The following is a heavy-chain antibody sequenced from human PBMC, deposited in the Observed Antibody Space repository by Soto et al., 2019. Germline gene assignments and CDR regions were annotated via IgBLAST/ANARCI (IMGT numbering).Heavy chain of an antibody. CDR1: GGTFSDFT. D-gene: IGHD2-15*01. CDR3: ARYWSAGTLYGAFDI. J-gene: IGHJ3*02. Sequence: QVQLVQSGSEVKKPGSSVKVSCKASGGTFSDFTLSWLRQAPGRGLEWMGGIIPMIGATNNAQKLKGRLTITADKSRGTVYMELNSLRSDDTAVYYCARYWSAGTLYGAFDIWGQGTEVTVSP. CDR2: IIPMIGAT. V-gene: IGHV1-69*06.